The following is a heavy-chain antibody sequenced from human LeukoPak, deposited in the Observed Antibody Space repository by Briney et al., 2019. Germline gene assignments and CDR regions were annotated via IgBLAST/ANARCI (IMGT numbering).Heavy chain of an antibody. J-gene: IGHJ6*02. CDR1: GYTFTGYY. V-gene: IGHV1-2*02. CDR2: INPNSGGT. D-gene: IGHD3-10*01. Sequence: ASVKVSCKASGYTFTGYYMHWVRQAPRQGLEWMGWINPNSGGTNYAQKSQSRVTMTRDTSISTAYMELSRLRSDDTAVYYCARGDALWFSLGYYYYGMDVWGQGTTVTVSS. CDR3: ARGDALWFSLGYYYYGMDV.